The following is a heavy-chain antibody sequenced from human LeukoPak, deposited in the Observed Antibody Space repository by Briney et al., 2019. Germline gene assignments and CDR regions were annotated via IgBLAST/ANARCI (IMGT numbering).Heavy chain of an antibody. CDR3: GKGIIRNTRFYSYSMDV. J-gene: IGHJ6*03. CDR1: GYTFTGYY. CDR2: INPNSGGT. Sequence: ASVKVSCKASGYTFTGYYMHWVRQAPGQGLEWMGWINPNSGGTNYAQKFQSWDTMTRDTSISTAYMELSRLRSDDTAVYYCGKGIIRNTRFYSYSMDVWGKGTTVNVSS. D-gene: IGHD2-2*01. V-gene: IGHV1-2*04.